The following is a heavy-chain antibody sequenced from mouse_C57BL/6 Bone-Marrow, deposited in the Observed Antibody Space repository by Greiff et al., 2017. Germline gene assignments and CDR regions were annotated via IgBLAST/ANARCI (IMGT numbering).Heavy chain of an antibody. CDR3: ARYAIYFYWYFDV. D-gene: IGHD2-1*01. J-gene: IGHJ1*03. CDR2: IRNKANGYTT. CDR1: GFTFTDYY. Sequence: EVQRVESGGGLVQPGGSLSLSCAASGFTFTDYYMSWVRQPPGKALEWLGFIRNKANGYTTEYSASVKGRFTISRDNSQSILYLQMNARRAEDSATYYCARYAIYFYWYFDVWGTGTTVTVS. V-gene: IGHV7-3*01.